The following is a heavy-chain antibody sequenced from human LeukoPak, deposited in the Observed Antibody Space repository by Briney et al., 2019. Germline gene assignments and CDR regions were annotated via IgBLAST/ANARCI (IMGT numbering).Heavy chain of an antibody. D-gene: IGHD6-13*01. Sequence: GASVKVSCKASGYTFTSYDINWVRQDTGQGLEWMRCMNPNSGNTGYAQKFQGRVTITRNTSISTAYMELSSLRSEDTAVYYCARAGEVAAAGLYYYYYMDVWGKGTTVTVSS. V-gene: IGHV1-8*03. J-gene: IGHJ6*03. CDR3: ARAGEVAAAGLYYYYYMDV. CDR1: GYTFTSYD. CDR2: MNPNSGNT.